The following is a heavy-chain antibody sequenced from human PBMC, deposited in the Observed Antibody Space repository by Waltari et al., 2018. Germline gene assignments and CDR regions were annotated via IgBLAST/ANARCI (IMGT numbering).Heavy chain of an antibody. CDR1: GGSISSGGYY. V-gene: IGHV4-31*01. CDR3: AIGSVDTAMVTFDY. Sequence: QVQLQESGPGLVKPSQTLSLTCTVSGGSISSGGYYWSWIRQHPGKGLEWFGYIYYSGSTSYNPALKSLVTISVDTSKNQFSLKLSSVTAADTAVYYCAIGSVDTAMVTFDYWGQGTLVTVSS. D-gene: IGHD5-18*01. J-gene: IGHJ4*02. CDR2: IYYSGST.